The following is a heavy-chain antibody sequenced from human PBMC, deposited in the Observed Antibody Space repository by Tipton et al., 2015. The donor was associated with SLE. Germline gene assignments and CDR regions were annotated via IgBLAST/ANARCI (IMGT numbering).Heavy chain of an antibody. CDR3: ARRGYGDYWDYYYGMDV. CDR2: IDPSDSYT. Sequence: QLVQSGAEVKKPGESLKISCKGSGFSFTSYWISWVRQMPGKGLEWMGSIDPSDSYTTYSPSFQGHVTISADKSISTAYLQWSSLKASDTAMYYCARRGYGDYWDYYYGMDVWGQGTTVTVSS. J-gene: IGHJ6*02. V-gene: IGHV5-10-1*01. CDR1: GFSFTSYW. D-gene: IGHD4-17*01.